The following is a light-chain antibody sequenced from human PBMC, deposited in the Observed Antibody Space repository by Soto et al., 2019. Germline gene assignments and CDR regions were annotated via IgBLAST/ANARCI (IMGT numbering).Light chain of an antibody. V-gene: IGKV3-11*01. CDR2: DAS. CDR3: LHRMKWPLT. J-gene: IGKJ5*01. Sequence: VLTQSPFTLSLYTRDRATLSCRASETVSSYLLWYQQKPGQDPRLLIYDASERATGIPARFSGSGSETDFTLTISSLEPEDFGVYYCLHRMKWPLTVGQGTRLEIK. CDR1: ETVSSY.